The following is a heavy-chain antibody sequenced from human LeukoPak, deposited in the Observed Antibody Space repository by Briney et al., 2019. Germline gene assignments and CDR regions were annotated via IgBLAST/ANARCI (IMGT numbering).Heavy chain of an antibody. J-gene: IGHJ4*02. CDR3: ARVGSSGWYSGDY. D-gene: IGHD6-19*01. CDR2: IYYSGST. CDR1: GGSISSYY. V-gene: IGHV4-59*01. Sequence: TSETLSLTCTVSGGSISSYYWSWIRQPLGKGLEWIGYIYYSGSTNYNPSLKSRVTISVDTSKNQFSLKLSSVTAADTAVYYCARVGSSGWYSGDYWGQGTLVTVSS.